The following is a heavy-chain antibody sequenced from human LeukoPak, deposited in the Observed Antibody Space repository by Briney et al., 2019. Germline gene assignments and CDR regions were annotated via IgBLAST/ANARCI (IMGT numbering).Heavy chain of an antibody. CDR3: ARDRQFRLHDP. Sequence: GGSLRLSCTASGFTFTDYYMAWIPQAPGKGLEWLSYISTSGSTLSYVDSVKGRFTISRDNAKNSVYLQIDSLRAEDTAMYYCARDRQFRLHDPWGQGILVTVSS. D-gene: IGHD3-16*01. CDR2: ISTSGSTL. CDR1: GFTFTDYY. J-gene: IGHJ5*02. V-gene: IGHV3-11*01.